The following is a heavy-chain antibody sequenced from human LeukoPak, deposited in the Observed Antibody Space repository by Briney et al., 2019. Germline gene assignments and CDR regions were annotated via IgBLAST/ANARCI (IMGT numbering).Heavy chain of an antibody. J-gene: IGHJ4*02. V-gene: IGHV3-21*01. CDR1: GFTFRSYS. Sequence: GGSLRLSCAASGFTFRSYSMNWVRQAPGKGLEWVSAIDPSSTYIYYADSVKGRFTISRDNSKNTLYLQMNSLRAEDTAVYYCARGGYYYDSSGYRAPFDYWGQGTLVTVSS. CDR2: IDPSSTYI. CDR3: ARGGYYYDSSGYRAPFDY. D-gene: IGHD3-22*01.